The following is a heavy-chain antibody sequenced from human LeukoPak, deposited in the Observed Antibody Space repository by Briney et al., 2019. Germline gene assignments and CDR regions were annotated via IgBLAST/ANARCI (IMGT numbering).Heavy chain of an antibody. V-gene: IGHV3-23*01. Sequence: GGSLRLSCAASGFTFSSTSMSWVRQAPGKGLEWVAVTVGGGDGTYYADSVKGRFTISRDNSKNTLYLQMNSLRAEDTAVYYCAKDQGGSYWAPNNWFDPWGQGTLVTVSS. CDR3: AKDQGGSYWAPNNWFDP. CDR2: TVGGGDGT. J-gene: IGHJ5*02. CDR1: GFTFSSTS. D-gene: IGHD1-26*01.